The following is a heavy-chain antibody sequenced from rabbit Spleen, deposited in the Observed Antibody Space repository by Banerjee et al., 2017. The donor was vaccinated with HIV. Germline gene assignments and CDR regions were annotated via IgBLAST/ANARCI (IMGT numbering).Heavy chain of an antibody. CDR1: GFSFSSSYW. CDR2: IYAGSSGST. V-gene: IGHV1S45*01. Sequence: QEQLVESGGGLVQPGGSLTLTCTASGFSFSSSYWICWVRQPPGKGLEWIACIYAGSSGSTYYASWAKGRFTISKTSSTTVTLQMTSLTAADTATYFCARGIGYGYAGDAYPPYAMDLWGQGTLVTVS. J-gene: IGHJ3*01. D-gene: IGHD6-1*01. CDR3: ARGIGYGYAGDAYPPYAMDL.